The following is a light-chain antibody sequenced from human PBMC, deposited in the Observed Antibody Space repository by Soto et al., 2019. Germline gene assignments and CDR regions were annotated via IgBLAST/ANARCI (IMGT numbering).Light chain of an antibody. J-gene: IGKJ1*01. CDR2: GAS. CDR3: QQYNEWRT. Sequence: EIVMTQSPATLSVSQGERATLSCRASQNIRSNLAWYQQKPGQAPRLLIYGASTRATGIPVRFSGSGSGTEFTLTISSLQSEDLAVYYCQQYNEWRTFGQGNKVEIK. CDR1: QNIRSN. V-gene: IGKV3D-15*01.